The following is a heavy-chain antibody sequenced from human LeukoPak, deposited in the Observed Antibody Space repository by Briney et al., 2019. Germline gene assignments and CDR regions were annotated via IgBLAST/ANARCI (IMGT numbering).Heavy chain of an antibody. CDR2: ISYDGSNK. V-gene: IGHV3-30*18. CDR3: AKDRSIAVAGTVSEIDY. J-gene: IGHJ4*02. D-gene: IGHD6-13*01. Sequence: GGSLRLSCAASGFTFSGFGMHWVRQAPGKGLEWVAVISYDGSNKYCADSVKGRFTISRDNSKNTVYLQMNSLRAEDTAVYYCAKDRSIAVAGTVSEIDYWGQGTLVTVCS. CDR1: GFTFSGFG.